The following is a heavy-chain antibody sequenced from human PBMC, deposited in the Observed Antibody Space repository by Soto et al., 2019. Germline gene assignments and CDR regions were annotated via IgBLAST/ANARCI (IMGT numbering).Heavy chain of an antibody. CDR3: ASHSSGYYPFDY. D-gene: IGHD3-22*01. CDR1: GYTFTGYY. J-gene: IGHJ4*02. Sequence: ASVKVCCKASGYTFTGYYMHWVRQAPGQGLEWMGWINPNSGGTNYAQKFQGRVTMTRDTSISTAYMELSRLRSDDTAVYYCASHSSGYYPFDYWGQGTLVTVSS. V-gene: IGHV1-2*02. CDR2: INPNSGGT.